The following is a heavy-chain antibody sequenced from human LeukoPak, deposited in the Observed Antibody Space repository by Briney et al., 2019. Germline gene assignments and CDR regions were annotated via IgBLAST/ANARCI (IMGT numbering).Heavy chain of an antibody. D-gene: IGHD2-15*01. CDR1: GGTFSSFA. Sequence: SVKVPCKASGGTFSSFAISWVRQAPGQGLEWMGRIIPILGIANYAQKFQGRVTITADKSTSTAYMELSSLRSEDTAVYYCASEPATEDIPLQNFDYWGQGTLVTASS. V-gene: IGHV1-69*04. CDR3: ASEPATEDIPLQNFDY. J-gene: IGHJ4*02. CDR2: IIPILGIA.